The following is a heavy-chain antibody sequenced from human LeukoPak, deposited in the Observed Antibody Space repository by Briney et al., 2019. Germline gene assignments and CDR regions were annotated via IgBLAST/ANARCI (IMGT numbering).Heavy chain of an antibody. V-gene: IGHV3-53*01. Sequence: GGSLRLSCAASGFTVSSNCMSWVRQAPGKGLEWVSGIYSGGSTYYADSVKGRFTISRDNSKNTLYLQMNSLRAEDTAVYYCARDVLLWRNDAFDIWGQGTMVTVSS. J-gene: IGHJ3*02. CDR1: GFTVSSNC. D-gene: IGHD3-10*01. CDR3: ARDVLLWRNDAFDI. CDR2: IYSGGST.